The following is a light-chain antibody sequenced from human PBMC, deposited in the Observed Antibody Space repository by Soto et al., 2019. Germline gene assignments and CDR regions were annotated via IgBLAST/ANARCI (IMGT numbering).Light chain of an antibody. V-gene: IGKV1-9*01. Sequence: IQLTQSPSFLAPSIGERVTVTCRASQVISTSLAWYQVKPGKAPKLLIYAASTLESGVPSRFSATVSGTEFSLTITSLQPEDFATYYCQHDNSYSETFGQGTKVDIK. CDR1: QVISTS. J-gene: IGKJ1*01. CDR2: AAS. CDR3: QHDNSYSET.